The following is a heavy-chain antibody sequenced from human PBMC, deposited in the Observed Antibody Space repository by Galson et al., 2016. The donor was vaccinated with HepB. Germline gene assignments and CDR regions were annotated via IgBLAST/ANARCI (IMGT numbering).Heavy chain of an antibody. CDR1: GYTFTTYG. CDR3: GRARNWLWHCGIDCSSSDYYGMDV. Sequence: SVKVSCKASGYTFTTYGITWVRQAPGQGLEWMGWITTYNGNTKYAEKLQGRVTMTTDTSTTTAYMELRSLRSDDTAVYHCGRARNWLWHCGIDCSSSDYYGMDVWGQGTTVTVSS. D-gene: IGHD2-21*02. CDR2: ITTYNGNT. J-gene: IGHJ6*02. V-gene: IGHV1-18*01.